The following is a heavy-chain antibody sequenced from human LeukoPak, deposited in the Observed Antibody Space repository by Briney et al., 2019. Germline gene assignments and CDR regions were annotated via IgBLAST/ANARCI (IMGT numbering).Heavy chain of an antibody. Sequence: SETLSLTCGVRGGSFSDYYWSWIRQSPGVGLEWIGEINHSGSTNYNPSLKSRVTISVDTPKNQFSLKLSSQTAADTAVYYCARVGTYTSSWYRFNYFDYWGQGTLVTVSS. J-gene: IGHJ4*02. V-gene: IGHV4-34*01. CDR1: GGSFSDYY. D-gene: IGHD6-13*01. CDR3: ARVGTYTSSWYRFNYFDY. CDR2: INHSGST.